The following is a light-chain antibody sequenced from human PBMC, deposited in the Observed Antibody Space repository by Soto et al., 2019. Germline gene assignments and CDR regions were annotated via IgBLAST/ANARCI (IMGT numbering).Light chain of an antibody. J-gene: IGKJ5*01. Sequence: VVLSQSAVTLSLSPGSRAALSYRASQSISNYLAWYQQKPGQAPRLLIYDASNRATGTPARFSGSGSGTDFTLTISSLEPEDFAVYYCQQRSNWPPSITFGQGTRLEI. CDR1: QSISNY. CDR2: DAS. CDR3: QQRSNWPPSIT. V-gene: IGKV3-11*01.